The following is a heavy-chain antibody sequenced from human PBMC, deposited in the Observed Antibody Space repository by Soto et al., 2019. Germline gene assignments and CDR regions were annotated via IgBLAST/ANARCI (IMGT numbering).Heavy chain of an antibody. CDR3: AKDPESSSRYVGAFDI. CDR1: GFTFSSYA. Sequence: SCAAFGFTFSSYAMRWVRAAPAEGLECGSAISGSGSSTNYADSVKGRFTISRDNDRDLLYLQMNSMRDKDTAVHYCAKDPESSSRYVGAFDIWGQGTMVTV. J-gene: IGHJ3*02. D-gene: IGHD6-13*01. V-gene: IGHV3-23*01. CDR2: ISGSGSST.